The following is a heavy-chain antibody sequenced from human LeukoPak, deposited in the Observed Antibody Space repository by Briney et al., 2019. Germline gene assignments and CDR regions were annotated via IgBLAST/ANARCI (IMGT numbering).Heavy chain of an antibody. CDR1: GFTFSNAW. D-gene: IGHD3-10*01. Sequence: PGGSLRLSCAASGFTFSNAWMSWVRQAPGKGLEWVSAISGSGGSTYYADSVKGRFTISRDNSKNTLYLQMNSLRAEDTAVYYCAKEWFGELLYYFDYWGQGTLVTVSS. CDR2: ISGSGGST. CDR3: AKEWFGELLYYFDY. J-gene: IGHJ4*02. V-gene: IGHV3-23*01.